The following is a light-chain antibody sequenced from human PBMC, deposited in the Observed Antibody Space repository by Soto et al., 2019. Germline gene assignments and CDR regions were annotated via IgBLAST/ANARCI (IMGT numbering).Light chain of an antibody. CDR3: CSYADSRTFVV. Sequence: QSALTQPASVSGSPGQSITISCTGTSSDVGSYNLVSWYQQHPGKAPKLMIYEGSKRPSGVSNRFSGSKSGNTASLTISGLQAEDEADYYCCSYADSRTFVVFGGGTKLTVL. J-gene: IGLJ2*01. CDR1: SSDVGSYNL. V-gene: IGLV2-23*03. CDR2: EGS.